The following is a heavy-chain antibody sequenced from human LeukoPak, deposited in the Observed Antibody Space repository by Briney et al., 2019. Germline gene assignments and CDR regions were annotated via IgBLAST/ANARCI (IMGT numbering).Heavy chain of an antibody. D-gene: IGHD6-6*01. Sequence: PSQTLSLTCTVSGGSIYGGDYYWTWIRQSPGQGLQWIGYIYYTGTTYYNPSLKSRATISVDTSQDKFSLRLNSVTAADMAVYFCAGGQGPGVATRRGGFDIWGQGTTVTVSS. J-gene: IGHJ3*02. CDR3: AGGQGPGVATRRGGFDI. CDR2: IYYTGTT. V-gene: IGHV4-30-4*01. CDR1: GGSIYGGDYY.